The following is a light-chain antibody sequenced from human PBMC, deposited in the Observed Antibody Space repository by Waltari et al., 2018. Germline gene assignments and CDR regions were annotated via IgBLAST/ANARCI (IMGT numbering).Light chain of an antibody. J-gene: IGLJ2*01. V-gene: IGLV2-8*01. CDR1: SGDIGAFNS. CDR2: DVN. CDR3: NSFAGSDAVV. Sequence: QSALTQPPSASGSPGQSVTISCTGTSGDIGAFNSVNWYRQHPGKVPKHMIYDVNGRPSGVPGCFSCSKSGNAASLSVSGLQPEDVAVYYCNSFAGSDAVVFGGGTTLTVL.